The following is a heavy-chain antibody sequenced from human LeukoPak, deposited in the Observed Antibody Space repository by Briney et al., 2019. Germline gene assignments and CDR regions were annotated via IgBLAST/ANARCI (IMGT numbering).Heavy chain of an antibody. Sequence: GGSLRLSCAASGFTFSSYGMHWVRQAPGKRLEWVSVIWYDGSNKYYADSVKGRFTISRDNSKNTLYLQMNSLRAEDTAVYYCARVGGYDFWSGVDYWGQGTLVTVSS. CDR1: GFTFSSYG. V-gene: IGHV3-33*01. CDR2: IWYDGSNK. J-gene: IGHJ4*02. CDR3: ARVGGYDFWSGVDY. D-gene: IGHD3-3*01.